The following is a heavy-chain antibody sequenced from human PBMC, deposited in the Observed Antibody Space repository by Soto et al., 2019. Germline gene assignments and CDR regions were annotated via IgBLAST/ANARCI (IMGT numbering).Heavy chain of an antibody. D-gene: IGHD6-13*01. V-gene: IGHV4-34*01. CDR1: GGSFSGYY. J-gene: IGHJ4*02. CDR3: ARTYSSSWSPFEY. CDR2: INQSGST. Sequence: QVQLQQWGAGLLKPSETLSLTCAVYGGSFSGYYWSWIRQPPGKGLEWIGEINQSGSTNYNPSLKGRVTISVDTSKNHFALKLSSVTAADTAVHYCARTYSSSWSPFEYWGQGTLVTVSS.